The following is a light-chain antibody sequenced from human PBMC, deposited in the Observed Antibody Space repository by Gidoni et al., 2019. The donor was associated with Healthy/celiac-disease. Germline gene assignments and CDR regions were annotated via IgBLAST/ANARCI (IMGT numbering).Light chain of an antibody. CDR3: QQYYSTPLT. V-gene: IGKV4-1*01. J-gene: IGKJ4*01. CDR2: WAS. CDR1: QSVLYSSNNKNY. Sequence: DIVMTQSPDSLAVSLGDRATINCKSSQSVLYSSNNKNYLAWYQQKPGQPPKLLMYWASPRESGVPDRFSGSGSGTDFTLTISSLQAEDVAVYYCQQYYSTPLTFGGXTKVEIK.